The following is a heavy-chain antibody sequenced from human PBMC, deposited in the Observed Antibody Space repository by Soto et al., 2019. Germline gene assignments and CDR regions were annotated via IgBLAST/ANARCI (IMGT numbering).Heavy chain of an antibody. CDR1: GGSFSSDSFI. Sequence: SETLSLTCSVSGGSFSSDSFIWSWVRQFPGKGLEWIGYINYSGTTYYNPSLRSRITMSVDTSKNQFSLNLSSVTATDTAVYYCARDHKWDGMDVWGQGTTVTVSS. CDR3: ARDHKWDGMDV. V-gene: IGHV4-31*03. CDR2: INYSGTT. D-gene: IGHD1-26*01. J-gene: IGHJ6*02.